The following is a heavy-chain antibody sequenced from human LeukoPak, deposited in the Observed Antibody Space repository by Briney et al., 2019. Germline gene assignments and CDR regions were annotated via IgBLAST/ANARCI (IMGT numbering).Heavy chain of an antibody. Sequence: SSETLSLTCTVSGCSISNYYWSWIRQPPGQELEWIGYIYDSGRTNYNPSLKSRVTISVDTSKNQFGLKLSSVTAADTAVYYCARDLELGYWGQGTLVTVSS. CDR1: GCSISNYY. J-gene: IGHJ4*02. D-gene: IGHD2/OR15-2a*01. CDR3: ARDLELGY. CDR2: IYDSGRT. V-gene: IGHV4-59*01.